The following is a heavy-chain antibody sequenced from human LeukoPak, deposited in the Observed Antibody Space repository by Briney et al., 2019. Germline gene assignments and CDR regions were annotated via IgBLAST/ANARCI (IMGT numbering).Heavy chain of an antibody. V-gene: IGHV4-4*03. CDR1: GGSISSSNW. D-gene: IGHD3-10*01. CDR3: ARGKDGSGTYYFDY. Sequence: PETLSLPCAVSGGSISSSNWWSWVRQPPGKGLEWIGEIYHSGSTNYNPSLKSRVTISVDKSKNQFSLKLSSVTAADTAVYYCARGKDGSGTYYFDYWGQGTLVTVSS. J-gene: IGHJ4*02. CDR2: IYHSGST.